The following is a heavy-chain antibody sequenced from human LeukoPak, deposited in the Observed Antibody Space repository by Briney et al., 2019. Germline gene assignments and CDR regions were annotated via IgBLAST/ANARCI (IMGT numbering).Heavy chain of an antibody. CDR3: AKEPGVRGDTNWFDP. J-gene: IGHJ5*02. V-gene: IGHV3-30*02. Sequence: GGSLRLSCAAPGFTFSNYGMHWVRRAPGKGLEWVTFIRSDGSTEYYADSVKGRFTISRDNSKNTLYLQMNSLRAEDTAVYYCAKEPGVRGDTNWFDPWGQGTLVTVSS. CDR1: GFTFSNYG. CDR2: IRSDGSTE. D-gene: IGHD3-10*01.